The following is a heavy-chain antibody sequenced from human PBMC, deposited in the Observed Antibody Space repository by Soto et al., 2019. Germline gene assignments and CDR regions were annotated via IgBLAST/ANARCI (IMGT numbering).Heavy chain of an antibody. J-gene: IGHJ4*02. V-gene: IGHV1-69*13. CDR3: ARAPTDGNYYDSSGYYYFDY. CDR1: GGTFSSYA. Sequence: SVKVSCKASGGTFSSYAISWVRQAPGQGLEWMGGIIPIFGTANYAQKFQGRVTITADESTSTAYMELSSLRSEDTAVYYCARAPTDGNYYDSSGYYYFDYWGQGTLVTVSS. D-gene: IGHD3-22*01. CDR2: IIPIFGTA.